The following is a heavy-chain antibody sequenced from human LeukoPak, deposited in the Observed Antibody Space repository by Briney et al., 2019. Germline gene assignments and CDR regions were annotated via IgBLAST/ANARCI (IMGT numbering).Heavy chain of an antibody. CDR1: GYTFISYG. Sequence: ASVKVSCKASGYTFISYGISRVRQAPGQGLEWMGWISAYNGNTNYAQKLQGRVTMPTDTSTSTAYMELRSLRSNDTAVYYCARGENYDFWSGYYLAFDIWGQGTMVTVSS. J-gene: IGHJ3*02. CDR3: ARGENYDFWSGYYLAFDI. CDR2: ISAYNGNT. D-gene: IGHD3-3*01. V-gene: IGHV1-18*01.